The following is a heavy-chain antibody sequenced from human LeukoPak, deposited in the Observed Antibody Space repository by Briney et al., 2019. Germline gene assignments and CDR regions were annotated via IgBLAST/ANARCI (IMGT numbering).Heavy chain of an antibody. J-gene: IGHJ4*02. Sequence: GASVKVSCKVSGYTLTELSMHWLRQAPGKGLEWMGGFDPEDGETIYAQKFQGRVTMTEDTSTDTAYMELSSLRSEDTAVYYCATTNLWLGELLSFDYWGQRTLVTVSS. CDR3: ATTNLWLGELLSFDY. CDR2: FDPEDGET. D-gene: IGHD3-10*01. CDR1: GYTLTELS. V-gene: IGHV1-24*01.